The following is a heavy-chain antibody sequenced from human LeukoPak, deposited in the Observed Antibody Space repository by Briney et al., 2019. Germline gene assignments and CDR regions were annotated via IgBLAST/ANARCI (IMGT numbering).Heavy chain of an antibody. D-gene: IGHD1-26*01. Sequence: SQTLSLTCTVSGGSISSGSYYWSWIRQPAGKGLEWIGRIYTSGSTNYNPSPKSRVTISVDTSKNQFSLKLSSVTAADTAVYYCAGGTEWELERRVDYWGQGTLVTVSS. CDR2: IYTSGST. CDR3: AGGTEWELERRVDY. V-gene: IGHV4-61*02. CDR1: GGSISSGSYY. J-gene: IGHJ4*02.